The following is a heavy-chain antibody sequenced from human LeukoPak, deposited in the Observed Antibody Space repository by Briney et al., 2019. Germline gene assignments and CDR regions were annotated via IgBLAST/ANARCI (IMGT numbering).Heavy chain of an antibody. J-gene: IGHJ4*02. CDR3: AREGIAVAGKFDY. Sequence: SETLSLTCTVSGGSISSSYYWGWIRQPPGKGLEWIGSIYYSGSTYYNPSLKSRVTISVDTSKNQFSLKLSSVTAADTAVYYCAREGIAVAGKFDYWGQGTLVTVSS. V-gene: IGHV4-39*07. CDR1: GGSISSSYY. D-gene: IGHD6-19*01. CDR2: IYYSGST.